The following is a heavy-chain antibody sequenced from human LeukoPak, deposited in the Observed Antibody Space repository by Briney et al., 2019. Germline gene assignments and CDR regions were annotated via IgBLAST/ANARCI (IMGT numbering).Heavy chain of an antibody. CDR3: ATSSTSYYNWFDP. D-gene: IGHD2-2*01. CDR2: ISSSGSTI. V-gene: IGHV3-48*03. Sequence: GGSLRLSCAASGFTFSSYEMNWVRQAPGKGLEWVSYISSSGSTIYYADSVKGRFTISRDNAKNSLYRQMNSLRAEDTAVYYCATSSTSYYNWFDPWGQGTLVTVSS. J-gene: IGHJ5*02. CDR1: GFTFSSYE.